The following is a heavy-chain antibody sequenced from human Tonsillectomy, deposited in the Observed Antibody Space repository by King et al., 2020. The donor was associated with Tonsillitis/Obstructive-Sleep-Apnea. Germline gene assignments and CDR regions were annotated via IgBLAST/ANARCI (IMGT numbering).Heavy chain of an antibody. CDR2: IIPIFGTA. D-gene: IGHD2-2*01. J-gene: IGHJ3*02. CDR1: GGTFSSYA. CDR3: ASQFFDIVVVPAGRGAFDI. Sequence: QLVQSGAEVKKPGSSVKVSCKASGGTFSSYAISWVRQAPGQGLEWMGGIIPIFGTANYAQKFQGRVTITADESTSTAYMELSSLRSEDTAVYYCASQFFDIVVVPAGRGAFDIWGQGTMVTVSS. V-gene: IGHV1-69*01.